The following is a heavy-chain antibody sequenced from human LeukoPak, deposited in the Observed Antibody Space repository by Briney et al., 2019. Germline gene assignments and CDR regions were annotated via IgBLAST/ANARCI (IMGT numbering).Heavy chain of an antibody. CDR2: IYPVHSHT. J-gene: IGHJ4*02. Sequence: ELIWFIYPVHSHTRYSPSFEGQVTISADKSISTAYLQSSSLKASDTAMYYCARSRDPEFDYWGQGTLVTVSS. CDR3: ARSRDPEFDY. D-gene: IGHD2-21*02. V-gene: IGHV5-51*01.